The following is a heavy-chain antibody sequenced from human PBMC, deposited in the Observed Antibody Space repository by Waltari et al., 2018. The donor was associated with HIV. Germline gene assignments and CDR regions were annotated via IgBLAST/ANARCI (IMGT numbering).Heavy chain of an antibody. CDR2: IYTSGST. J-gene: IGHJ5*02. D-gene: IGHD3-22*01. CDR1: GGSISSGSYY. V-gene: IGHV4-61*02. Sequence: QVQLQESGPGLAKPSQTLSLTCTVSGGSISSGSYYWSWIRQPAGKGLEWIGRIYTSGSTNYNPSLKSRVTISVDTSKNQFSLKLSSVTAADTAVYYCARDERYYDSSGYFNWFDPWGQGTLVTVSS. CDR3: ARDERYYDSSGYFNWFDP.